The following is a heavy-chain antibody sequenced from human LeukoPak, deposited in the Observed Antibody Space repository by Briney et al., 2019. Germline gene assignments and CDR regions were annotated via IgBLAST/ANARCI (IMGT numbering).Heavy chain of an antibody. D-gene: IGHD5/OR15-5a*01. V-gene: IGHV4-59*08. Sequence: PSETLSLTCTVSGGSISSYYWSWIRQPPGKGLEYIGYIYYSGSTYYNPSLKSRVTISVDTSKNQFSLKLSSVTAADTAVYYCARANRVSLYYFDYWGQGTLVTVSS. CDR2: IYYSGST. J-gene: IGHJ4*02. CDR3: ARANRVSLYYFDY. CDR1: GGSISSYY.